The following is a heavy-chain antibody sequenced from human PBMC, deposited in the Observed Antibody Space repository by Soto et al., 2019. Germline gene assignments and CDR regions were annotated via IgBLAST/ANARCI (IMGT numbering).Heavy chain of an antibody. Sequence: QVPLVQSGVEVKKPGASVKVSCKASGYTFNSYGISWVRQAPGQGLEWMGWISTYNGHTNSVQNLQGRLTLTTDTSTSTAYIELRSLRSDDTAVYYCARVVVGYFDSWGQGTLVTVSS. CDR3: ARVVVGYFDS. J-gene: IGHJ4*02. V-gene: IGHV1-18*01. CDR1: GYTFNSYG. CDR2: ISTYNGHT. D-gene: IGHD2-15*01.